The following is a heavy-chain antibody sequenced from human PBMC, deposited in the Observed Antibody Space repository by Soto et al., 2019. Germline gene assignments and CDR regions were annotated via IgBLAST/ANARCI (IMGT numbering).Heavy chain of an antibody. V-gene: IGHV1-46*01. CDR3: ARDFSGPMEY. CDR2: IYPSGGST. D-gene: IGHD3-10*01. CDR1: GYTFTNYY. J-gene: IGHJ4*02. Sequence: ASVKVSCKASGYTFTNYYMHWVRQAPGQGLEWMGIIYPSGGSTRNAQKFQGRVTMTRDTSTSTVYMELSSLRSEDTAVYYCARDFSGPMEYWGRGTLVTVSS.